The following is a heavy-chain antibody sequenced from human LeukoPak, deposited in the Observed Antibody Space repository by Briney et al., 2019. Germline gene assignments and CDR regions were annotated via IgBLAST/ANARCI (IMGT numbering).Heavy chain of an antibody. D-gene: IGHD1-7*01. CDR1: GYTFTSYG. Sequence: ASVKVSCKASGYTFTSYGISWVRQAPGQGLEWMGWISAYNGNTNYAQKLQGRVTMTTDTSTSTAYMELSRLRSDDTAVYYCARDGGTTQAYYYYYYMDVWGKGTTVTVSS. J-gene: IGHJ6*03. CDR2: ISAYNGNT. CDR3: ARDGGTTQAYYYYYYMDV. V-gene: IGHV1-18*01.